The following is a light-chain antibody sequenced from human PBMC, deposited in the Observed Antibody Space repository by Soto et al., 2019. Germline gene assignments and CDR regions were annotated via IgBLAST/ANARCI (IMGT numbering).Light chain of an antibody. CDR3: HQYGISP. CDR2: DSS. CDR1: QSVTSSY. Sequence: EIVLTQSPGTLSLSPGERATLSFRASQSVTSSYLAWYQQKPGQAPRLLIYDSSNRATGIPPRFSGSGSGTEFSLTISRLEPEDFAVYYCHQYGISPFGGGTKVDIK. V-gene: IGKV3-20*01. J-gene: IGKJ4*01.